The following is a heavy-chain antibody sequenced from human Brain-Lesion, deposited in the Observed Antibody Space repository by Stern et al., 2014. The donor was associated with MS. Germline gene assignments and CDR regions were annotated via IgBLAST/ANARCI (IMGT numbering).Heavy chain of an antibody. V-gene: IGHV4-61*02. CDR1: GGSISSGGYY. D-gene: IGHD2-2*01. J-gene: IGHJ6*02. Sequence: QLQLQESGPGLVKPSQTLSLSCTVSGGSISSGGYYWSWIRQPAGKGLEWIGRIFNSGSTSYNPSLQSRVPISIDTSKNQVSLRLNSETAADTAVYYCARGRVVPGFQYYATDVWGQGTTVIVSS. CDR2: IFNSGST. CDR3: ARGRVVPGFQYYATDV.